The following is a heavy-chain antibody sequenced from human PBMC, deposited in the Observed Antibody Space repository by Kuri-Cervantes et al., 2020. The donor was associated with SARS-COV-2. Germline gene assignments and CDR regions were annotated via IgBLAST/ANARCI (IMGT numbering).Heavy chain of an antibody. CDR3: ARHVVSGWSGYFDH. CDR1: GGSISSTSYY. V-gene: IGHV4-39*01. J-gene: IGHJ4*02. D-gene: IGHD3-3*01. CDR2: IYYSGST. Sequence: SETLSLTCTVSGGSISSTSYYWGWVRQPPGKGLEWIGSIYYSGSTYYNPSLKSRVTISVDTSKNQFSLKLSSVTAADTAVYYCARHVVSGWSGYFDHWGQGTLVTVSS.